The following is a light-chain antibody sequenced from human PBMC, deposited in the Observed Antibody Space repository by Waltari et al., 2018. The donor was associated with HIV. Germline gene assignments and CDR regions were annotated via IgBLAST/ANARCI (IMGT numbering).Light chain of an antibody. CDR3: QSSDTSGTY. V-gene: IGLV3-25*03. CDR1: ALPQLF. Sequence: FELTQPPSMSVSPGQTARITCSGDALPQLFAYWFQQKSGQAPVLLIFKDTERQTGIPARFSGSSSGTVATLTLIGVRAEDEADYYCQSSDTSGTYFGGGTKLTVL. CDR2: KDT. J-gene: IGLJ2*01.